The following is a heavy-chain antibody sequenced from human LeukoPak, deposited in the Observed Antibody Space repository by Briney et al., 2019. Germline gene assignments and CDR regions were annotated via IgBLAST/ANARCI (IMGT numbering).Heavy chain of an antibody. CDR1: GGTFISYA. V-gene: IGHV1-69*13. J-gene: IGHJ4*02. Sequence: SVKVSCKASGGTFISYAISWVRQAPGEGLEWVGGIIPIFGTANYAQKFQGRVTITADESTSTAYMELSSLRSEDTAVYYCATSYYDYVWGSYRYTYFDYWGQGTLVTVSS. D-gene: IGHD3-16*02. CDR3: ATSYYDYVWGSYRYTYFDY. CDR2: IIPIFGTA.